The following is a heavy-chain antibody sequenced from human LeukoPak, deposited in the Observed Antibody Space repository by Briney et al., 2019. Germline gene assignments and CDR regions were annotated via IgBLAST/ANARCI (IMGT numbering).Heavy chain of an antibody. J-gene: IGHJ4*02. Sequence: GASLKISCEASGYSFSNYWIGWVRQMPGKGLEWMGIIYPGDSNTKYNPSFQGQVTISAYKSVSTAYLQWSSLKASDTAMYYCARRGGLDYWGQGTLVTVSS. CDR3: ARRGGLDY. V-gene: IGHV5-51*01. D-gene: IGHD3-10*01. CDR2: IYPGDSNT. CDR1: GYSFSNYW.